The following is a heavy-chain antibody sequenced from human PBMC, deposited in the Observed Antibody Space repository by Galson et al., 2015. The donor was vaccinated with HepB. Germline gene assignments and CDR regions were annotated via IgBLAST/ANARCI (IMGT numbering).Heavy chain of an antibody. Sequence: QSGAEVKKPGESLKISCKASGYTFTNHLIGWVRQMPGKGLEWMGKVYPDDSDARYNPSFQGQVTFSADKSISTAYLQWNSLRASDTALYYCARQMSRGIPFDSWGQGTLVT. CDR2: VYPDDSDA. V-gene: IGHV5-51*01. CDR1: GYTFTNHL. J-gene: IGHJ4*02. D-gene: IGHD3-10*01. CDR3: ARQMSRGIPFDS.